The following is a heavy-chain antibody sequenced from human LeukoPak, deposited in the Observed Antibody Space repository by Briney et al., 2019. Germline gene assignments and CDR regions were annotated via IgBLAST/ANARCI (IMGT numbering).Heavy chain of an antibody. D-gene: IGHD6-13*01. V-gene: IGHV4-59*01. CDR2: IYYSGNT. CDR3: ARSTLRKSAAGTFDY. Sequence: PSEMSLTCTVSGGSISSSYWSWFRRPPGKEREWFGYIYYSGNTNYNPSLKSRVTITVDTSQNQFSLKLSSVTAADTAVYYWARSTLRKSAAGTFDYWGQGTLVSVSS. CDR1: GGSISSSY. J-gene: IGHJ4*02.